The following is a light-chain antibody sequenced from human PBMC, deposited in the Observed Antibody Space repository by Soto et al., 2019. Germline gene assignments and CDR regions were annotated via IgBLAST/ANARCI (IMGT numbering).Light chain of an antibody. CDR2: DAS. CDR1: QGISSY. V-gene: IGKV1-9*01. J-gene: IGKJ1*01. Sequence: DIQLTQSPSFLSASVGDRVTITCRASQGISSYLAWYPQKPGKAPKLLIYDASTLQSGVPSRFSGSGSGTEFTLTISSLQPEDFATYYCQQLNSYPFGQGTKVDIK. CDR3: QQLNSYP.